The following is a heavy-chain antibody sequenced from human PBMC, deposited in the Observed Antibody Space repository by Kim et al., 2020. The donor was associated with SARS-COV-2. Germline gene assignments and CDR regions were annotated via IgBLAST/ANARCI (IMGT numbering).Heavy chain of an antibody. CDR2: ISSSSSYI. Sequence: GGSLRLSCAASGFTFSSYSMNWVRQAPGKGLEWVSSISSSSSYIYYADSVKGRFTISRDNAKNSLYLQMNSLRAEDTAVYYCARDAGSSSSGYYYYGMDVWGQGTTVTVSS. D-gene: IGHD6-6*01. CDR3: ARDAGSSSSGYYYYGMDV. CDR1: GFTFSSYS. V-gene: IGHV3-21*01. J-gene: IGHJ6*02.